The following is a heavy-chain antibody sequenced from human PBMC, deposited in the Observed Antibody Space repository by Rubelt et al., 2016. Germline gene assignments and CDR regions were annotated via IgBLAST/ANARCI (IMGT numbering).Heavy chain of an antibody. CDR2: IYNHGCA. Sequence: QLQLHESGPGLVKPSETLALTCTVSGDSISGSTDYWGWIRQPPGKGLEWIGSIYNHGCAYYNPSLESRVTLSVDTTKNPFARKVRSVTAADAALYYCARGRDGDRMGCWGQGTMVTVSA. CDR3: ARGRDGDRMGC. D-gene: IGHD4-17*01. V-gene: IGHV4-39*02. CDR1: GDSISGSTDY. J-gene: IGHJ3*01.